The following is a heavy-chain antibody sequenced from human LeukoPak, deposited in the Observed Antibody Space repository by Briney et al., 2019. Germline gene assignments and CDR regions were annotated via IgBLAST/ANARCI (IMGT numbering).Heavy chain of an antibody. CDR3: ARELVGARSLDY. V-gene: IGHV3-7*01. Sequence: GGSLRLSCAASGFTFSSYWMSWVCQAPGEGLEWVANIKQDGSEKYYVDSVKGRFTISRDNAKNSLYLQMNSLRAEDTAVYYCARELVGARSLDYWGQGTLVTVSS. D-gene: IGHD1-26*01. J-gene: IGHJ4*02. CDR1: GFTFSSYW. CDR2: IKQDGSEK.